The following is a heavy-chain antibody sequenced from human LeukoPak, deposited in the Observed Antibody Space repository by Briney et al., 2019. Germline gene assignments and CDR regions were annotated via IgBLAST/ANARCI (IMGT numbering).Heavy chain of an antibody. CDR3: ARGQIRLTD. CDR1: DGSFY. D-gene: IGHD3-9*01. V-gene: IGHV4-34*01. J-gene: IGHJ4*02. Sequence: SETLSLTCTVYDGSFYWSWIRQPPGKGLEWIGEINHSGGAIYNPALKSRVTISVDTSKNQFSLRLSSVTAADTAVYYCARGQIRLTDWGQGTLVTVSS. CDR2: INHSGGA.